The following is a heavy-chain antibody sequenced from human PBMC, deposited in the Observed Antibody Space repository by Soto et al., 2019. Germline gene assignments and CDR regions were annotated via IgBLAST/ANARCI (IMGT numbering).Heavy chain of an antibody. D-gene: IGHD3-9*01. CDR2: ISAYNGDT. V-gene: IGHV1-18*04. CDR1: GYTFKNYG. Sequence: QDHLVQSGAEVKKPGASAKVSCKASGYTFKNYGINWVRQAPGRGLEWVARISAYNGDTSYAQHFQGRVTVTTETLTNTAYMELRSLRPDDTAVYFCVLGGLETGYYRDMDYWGQGTLVSVSS. J-gene: IGHJ4*02. CDR3: VLGGLETGYYRDMDY.